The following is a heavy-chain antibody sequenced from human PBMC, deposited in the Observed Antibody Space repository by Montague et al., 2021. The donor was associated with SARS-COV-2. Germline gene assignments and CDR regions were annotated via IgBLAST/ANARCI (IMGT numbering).Heavy chain of an antibody. CDR3: ARVRSSGWD. V-gene: IGHV4-39*07. CDR2: IFHSGST. Sequence: SETLSLTCTVSEASIRSGSYYWAWIRQPPGKGLEWIGNIFHSGSTYKNPSLKSRVTLSVDTSDNHFSLRLSSVTAADTAVYYCARVRSSGWDWGQGTLVTVSS. J-gene: IGHJ4*02. CDR1: EASIRSGSYY. D-gene: IGHD6-19*01.